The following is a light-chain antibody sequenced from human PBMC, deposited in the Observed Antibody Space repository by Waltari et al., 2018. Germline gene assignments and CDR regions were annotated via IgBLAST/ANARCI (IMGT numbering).Light chain of an antibody. J-gene: IGLJ2*01. V-gene: IGLV2-14*01. Sequence: QSALTQPASVSGSPGQSITNSCTGPYSDIGSYNYVPWYQQHPGKAPKLMIYEVTNRPSGLSNRFSGSKSGNTASLTITELQAEDEADYYCSSYAGNDLVIFGGGTKLTVL. CDR2: EVT. CDR1: YSDIGSYNY. CDR3: SSYAGNDLVI.